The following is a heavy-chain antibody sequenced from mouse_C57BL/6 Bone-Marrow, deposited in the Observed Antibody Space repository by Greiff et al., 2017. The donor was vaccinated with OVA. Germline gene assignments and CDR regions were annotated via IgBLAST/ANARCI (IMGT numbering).Heavy chain of an antibody. CDR2: ISPGNSDT. Sequence: VQLQQSGTVLARPGASVKMSCKTSGYTFTSYWMHWVKQRPGQGLEWIGDISPGNSDTSYNQKFQGKAKLTAVTSASTAYMELSSLTNEDSAVYYCTGGNSPPFDYWCQGTTLTVSS. CDR3: TGGNSPPFDY. V-gene: IGHV1-5*01. J-gene: IGHJ2*01. CDR1: GYTFTSYW. D-gene: IGHD2-12*01.